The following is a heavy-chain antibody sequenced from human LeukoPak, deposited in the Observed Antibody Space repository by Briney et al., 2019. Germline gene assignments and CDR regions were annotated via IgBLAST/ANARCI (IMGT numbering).Heavy chain of an antibody. CDR2: INPKSVRT. Sequence: ASVKVSCNASGYTFAGQYVHWVRQSPGQGLEWMRWINPKSVRTNYAQKFQGRVTMTRDMSISTAYMELNRLSSDDTAVYFCARGFSDYAYNWFDPWGQGTLVTVSS. V-gene: IGHV1-2*02. J-gene: IGHJ5*02. CDR1: GYTFAGQY. CDR3: ARGFSDYAYNWFDP. D-gene: IGHD4-17*01.